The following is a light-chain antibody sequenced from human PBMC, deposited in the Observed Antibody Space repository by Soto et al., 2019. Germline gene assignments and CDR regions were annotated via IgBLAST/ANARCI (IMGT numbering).Light chain of an antibody. V-gene: IGKV1-12*01. CDR2: AAP. J-gene: IGKJ4*01. Sequence: DIQMSPSPSSVSASVGDRVTITCRASQGISSWITWYQQKPGKAPKLLIYAAPSLQSGVPSRFSGSGSGTDFTLTISSLQPEDFATYDCQQANSFPITFGGWTKV. CDR3: QQANSFPIT. CDR1: QGISSW.